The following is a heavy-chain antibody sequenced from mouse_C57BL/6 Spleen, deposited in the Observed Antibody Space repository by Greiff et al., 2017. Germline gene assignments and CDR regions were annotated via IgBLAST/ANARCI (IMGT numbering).Heavy chain of an antibody. Sequence: QVHVKQPGAELVKPGASVKLSCKASGYTFTSYWMHWVKQRPGQGLEWIGMIHPNSGSTNYNEKFKSKATLTVDKSSSTAYMQLSSLTSEDSAVYYCARFDGNYDFDYWGQGTTLTVSS. CDR2: IHPNSGST. D-gene: IGHD2-1*01. V-gene: IGHV1-64*01. CDR3: ARFDGNYDFDY. J-gene: IGHJ2*01. CDR1: GYTFTSYW.